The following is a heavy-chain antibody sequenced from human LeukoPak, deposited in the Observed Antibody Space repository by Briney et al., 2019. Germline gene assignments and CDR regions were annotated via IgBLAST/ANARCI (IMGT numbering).Heavy chain of an antibody. CDR3: ARSGYSGSVDY. D-gene: IGHD5-12*01. V-gene: IGHV3-7*01. Sequence: GGSLRLSCAASGFTFSTSWMAWVRQAPGKGLEWVANIKEDGTAKNYVVSARGRFTISRDNAKNSLYLQMNSLRAEDTAVYYCARSGYSGSVDYWGQGTLVTVSS. CDR2: IKEDGTAK. J-gene: IGHJ4*02. CDR1: GFTFSTSW.